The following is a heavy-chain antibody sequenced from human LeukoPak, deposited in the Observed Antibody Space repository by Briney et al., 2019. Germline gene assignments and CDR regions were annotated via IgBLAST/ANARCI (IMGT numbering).Heavy chain of an antibody. Sequence: PSETLSLTCTVSGGSISSGSYYWSWIRQPAGKGLEWIGRIYTSGSTNYNPSLKSRVTISVDTSKNQFSLKLSSVTAADTAVYYCARASTTVTTIGAFDIWGQGTMVTVSS. CDR1: GGSISSGSYY. CDR2: IYTSGST. J-gene: IGHJ3*02. D-gene: IGHD4-17*01. CDR3: ARASTTVTTIGAFDI. V-gene: IGHV4-61*02.